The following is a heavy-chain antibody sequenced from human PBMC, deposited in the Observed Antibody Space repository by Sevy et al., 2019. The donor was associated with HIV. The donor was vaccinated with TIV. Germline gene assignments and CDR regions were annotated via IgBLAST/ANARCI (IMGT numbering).Heavy chain of an antibody. Sequence: GGSLRLSCVASGFTFSSYEMNWVRQAPGKGLEWVSYISNSGTSMYYSDSVKGRFTISRDNARKSLYLQMNSLIAEDTAVYYCARDLPPSATTVAHFDCWGQGTLVTVSS. CDR2: ISNSGTSM. CDR3: ARDLPPSATTVAHFDC. D-gene: IGHD4-17*01. CDR1: GFTFSSYE. J-gene: IGHJ4*02. V-gene: IGHV3-48*03.